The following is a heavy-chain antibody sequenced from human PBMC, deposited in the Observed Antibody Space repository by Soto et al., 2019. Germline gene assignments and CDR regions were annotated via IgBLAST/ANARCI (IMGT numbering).Heavy chain of an antibody. J-gene: IGHJ4*02. D-gene: IGHD3-16*02. CDR2: ISSSSSTI. CDR1: GFTFSGYS. V-gene: IGHV3-48*02. Sequence: GGSLRDSGAASGFTFSGYSMTWVRRAPGKGREWVSYISSSSSTIYYADSVKGRFTISRDNAKNSLYLQMNSLRDEDKAVYYCARDMIGYYDYVWGSYRYTSFFFDYWGQGTLVTVSA. CDR3: ARDMIGYYDYVWGSYRYTSFFFDY.